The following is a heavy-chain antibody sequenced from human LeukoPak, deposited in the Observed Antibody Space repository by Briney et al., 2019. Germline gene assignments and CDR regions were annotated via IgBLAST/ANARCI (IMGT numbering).Heavy chain of an antibody. J-gene: IGHJ3*02. Sequence: PGRSLRLSCAASGFTFSSYSMNWVRQAPGKGLEWHSSISSSRSYIYYADSVKGRFTISRDNAKNSLYLQMNSLRAEDTAVYYCARDRYAFDIWGQGTMVTVSS. CDR1: GFTFSSYS. CDR3: ARDRYAFDI. V-gene: IGHV3-21*01. CDR2: ISSSRSYI.